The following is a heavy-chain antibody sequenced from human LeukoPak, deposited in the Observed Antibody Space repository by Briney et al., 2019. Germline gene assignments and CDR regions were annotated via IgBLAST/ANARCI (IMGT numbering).Heavy chain of an antibody. CDR3: AKVSSGWFSFDY. D-gene: IGHD6-19*01. CDR1: GFTFDDYA. CDR2: ISCNSGSI. V-gene: IGHV3-9*01. J-gene: IGHJ4*02. Sequence: GGSLRLSCAASGFTFDDYAMHWVRQAPGKGLEWVAGISCNSGSIGYADSVKGRFTVSRDNAKSSLYLQMNSLRAEDTALYYCAKVSSGWFSFDYWGQGTLVTVSS.